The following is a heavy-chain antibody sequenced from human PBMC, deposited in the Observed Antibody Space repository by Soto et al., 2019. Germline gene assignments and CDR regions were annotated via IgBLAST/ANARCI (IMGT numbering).Heavy chain of an antibody. D-gene: IGHD1-26*01. CDR3: ARDTTIVGATGGPPSEEQCMDV. J-gene: IGHJ6*02. CDR2: ISYDGSNK. Sequence: GGSLRLSCAASGFTFSSYAMHWVRQAPGKGLEWVAVISYDGSNKYYADSVKGRFTISRDNSKNTLYLQMNSLRAEDTAVYYCARDTTIVGATGGPPSEEQCMDVWGQGTTVTVSS. CDR1: GFTFSSYA. V-gene: IGHV3-30-3*01.